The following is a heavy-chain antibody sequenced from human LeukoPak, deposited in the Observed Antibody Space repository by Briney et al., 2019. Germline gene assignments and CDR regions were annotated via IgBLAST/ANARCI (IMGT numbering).Heavy chain of an antibody. CDR2: IRFDGNNK. Sequence: PGGSLRLSCTASGFTFSGYGMHWVRQPPGKGLEWVAFIRFDGNNKYYADSVKGRFTVSRDNSKNTLYLQMDTLRPEDTAFYYCAEDARVRGYPPYYYDSWGQGTLVTVSS. CDR3: AEDARVRGYPPYYYDS. V-gene: IGHV3-30*02. CDR1: GFTFSGYG. D-gene: IGHD6-13*01. J-gene: IGHJ4*02.